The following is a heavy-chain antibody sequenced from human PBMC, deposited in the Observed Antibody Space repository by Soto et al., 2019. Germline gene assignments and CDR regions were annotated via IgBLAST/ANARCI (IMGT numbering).Heavy chain of an antibody. D-gene: IGHD2-15*01. CDR3: VARRYCSGGSCPDYFDY. CDR1: GTTFSNYA. Sequence: QVQVVQSGAEVKKPGSSVKVSCKASGTTFSNYAISWVRQAPGQGLEWMGGTIPIFGTTNYPQKFQGRLTITADESTSTVYMELSSLTSEDTAVYYCVARRYCSGGSCPDYFDYWGQGTLVTVSS. CDR2: TIPIFGTT. J-gene: IGHJ4*02. V-gene: IGHV1-69*01.